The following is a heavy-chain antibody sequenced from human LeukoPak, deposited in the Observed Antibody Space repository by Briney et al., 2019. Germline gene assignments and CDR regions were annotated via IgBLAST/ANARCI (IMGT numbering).Heavy chain of an antibody. J-gene: IGHJ4*02. CDR3: AKDAYYDILTGRFDY. CDR2: ISWNSGSI. Sequence: GRSLRLSCAASGFTFDDYAMHWVRQAPGKGLEWVSGISWNSGSIGYADSVKGRFTTSRDNAKNSLYLQMNSLRAEDTALYYCAKDAYYDILTGRFDYWGQGTLVTVSS. CDR1: GFTFDDYA. D-gene: IGHD3-9*01. V-gene: IGHV3-9*01.